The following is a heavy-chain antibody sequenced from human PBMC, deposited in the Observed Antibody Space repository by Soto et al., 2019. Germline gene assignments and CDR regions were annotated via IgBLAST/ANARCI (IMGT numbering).Heavy chain of an antibody. V-gene: IGHV4-59*08. D-gene: IGHD2-15*01. CDR1: GGSISSYC. CDR2: IYYSGST. CDR3: ARHCSGGSCYVVFDY. Sequence: PSETLSLTCTVSGGSISSYCWSWIRQPPGKGLEWIGYIYYSGSTNYNPSLKSRVTISVDTSKNQFSLKLSSVTAADTAVYYCARHCSGGSCYVVFDYWGQGTLVTVSS. J-gene: IGHJ4*02.